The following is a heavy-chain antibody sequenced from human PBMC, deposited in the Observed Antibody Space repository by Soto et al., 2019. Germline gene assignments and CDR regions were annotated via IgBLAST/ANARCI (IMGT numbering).Heavy chain of an antibody. J-gene: IGHJ4*02. D-gene: IGHD3-16*01. CDR3: ARAIERGRRGSVAYDF. Sequence: EVQLVESGGGLVQPGGSLRLSCAASGFTFSSCDMHWVRQSTGKGLEWVSGIGTAGDKYYSDSVKGRFTISREDAKNSLYLQMNNLRAEDTAVYYCARAIERGRRGSVAYDFWGRGTLVTVSS. V-gene: IGHV3-13*01. CDR2: IGTAGDK. CDR1: GFTFSSCD.